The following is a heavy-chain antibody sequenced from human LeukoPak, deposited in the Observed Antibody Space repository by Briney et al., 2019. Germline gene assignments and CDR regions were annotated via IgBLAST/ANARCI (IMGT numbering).Heavy chain of an antibody. CDR3: AKDGPASWGYFDY. J-gene: IGHJ4*02. CDR1: GFTFTNHW. Sequence: GGSLRLSCAASGFTFTNHWMHWVRQAPGKGLVRVSRIRPDGRETNHADSVKGRFTTSRDNSKNTVYLLMNSLRAEDTAVYYCAKDGPASWGYFDYWGQGTPVTVSS. CDR2: IRPDGRET. V-gene: IGHV3-74*01. D-gene: IGHD3-16*01.